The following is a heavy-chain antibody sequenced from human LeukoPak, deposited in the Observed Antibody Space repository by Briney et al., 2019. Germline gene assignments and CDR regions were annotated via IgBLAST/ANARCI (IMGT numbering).Heavy chain of an antibody. CDR1: GFTFSTYG. J-gene: IGHJ4*02. Sequence: PGGSLRLSCAASGFTFSTYGMSWVRQAPGKGLEWVSAISGSGGSTYYADSVKGRFTISRDNSKNTLYLQMNSLRAEDTAVYYCAKGSFGWYYGSGSYYNVGDYFDYWGQGTLVTVSS. V-gene: IGHV3-23*01. CDR3: AKGSFGWYYGSGSYYNVGDYFDY. D-gene: IGHD3-10*01. CDR2: ISGSGGST.